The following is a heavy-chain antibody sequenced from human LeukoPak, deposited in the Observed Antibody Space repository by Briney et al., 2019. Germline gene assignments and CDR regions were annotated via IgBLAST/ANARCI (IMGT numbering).Heavy chain of an antibody. CDR2: IYYSGST. Sequence: SETLSLTCTVSGDSISSSSYYWGWIRQPPGKGLEWIGSIYYSGSTYYNPSLKSRVTISVDTSKNQFSLKLSSVTAADTAVYYCARDPLVWFGEISWFDPWGQGTLVTVSS. D-gene: IGHD3-10*01. J-gene: IGHJ5*02. V-gene: IGHV4-39*02. CDR3: ARDPLVWFGEISWFDP. CDR1: GDSISSSSYY.